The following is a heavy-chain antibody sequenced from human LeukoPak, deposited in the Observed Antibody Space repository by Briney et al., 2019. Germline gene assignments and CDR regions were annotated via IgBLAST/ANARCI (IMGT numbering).Heavy chain of an antibody. CDR3: AKGGRAMVQGVRVPIKYDYYYGMDV. J-gene: IGHJ6*02. V-gene: IGHV3-23*01. CDR2: FSGSGGST. Sequence: PGGSLRLSCAVSGFSFSSYAMSWVRHAPGKGLGWVSAFSGSGGSTSYADSVTCQFTITRDNSKNTLYLQMNSLRAEDTAVYYGAKGGRAMVQGVRVPIKYDYYYGMDVWGQGTTVTVSS. CDR1: GFSFSSYA. D-gene: IGHD3-10*01.